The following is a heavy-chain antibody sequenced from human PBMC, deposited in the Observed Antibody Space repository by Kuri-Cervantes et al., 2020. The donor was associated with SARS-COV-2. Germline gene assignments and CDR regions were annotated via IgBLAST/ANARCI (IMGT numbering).Heavy chain of an antibody. CDR1: GGTFSSYA. V-gene: IGHV1-69*05. Sequence: SVKVSCKASGGTFSSYAISWVRQAPGQGLEWMGGIIPIFGTANYAQKFQSRVTITTDESTSTAYMELSSLRSEDTAVYYCARGRGYCSSTSCYTYVVGLQGMDVWGKGTTVTVSS. D-gene: IGHD2-2*02. CDR2: IIPIFGTA. J-gene: IGHJ6*03. CDR3: ARGRGYCSSTSCYTYVVGLQGMDV.